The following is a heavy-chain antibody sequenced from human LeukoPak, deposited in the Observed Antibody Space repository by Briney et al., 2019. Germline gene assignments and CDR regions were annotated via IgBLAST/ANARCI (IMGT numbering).Heavy chain of an antibody. D-gene: IGHD5-12*01. Sequence: GGSLRLFCTASGFSFNFYRMNWLREAPGKGLEWISYITECRVTMYGDFVKGRFTIPRDNDKKLVYVQMISLGVEDTAVYSCTRDGGFSGFDFDYWGQGVLVTVSS. CDR3: TRDGGFSGFDFDY. CDR2: ITECRVT. V-gene: IGHV3-69-1*02. CDR1: GFSFNFYR. J-gene: IGHJ4*02.